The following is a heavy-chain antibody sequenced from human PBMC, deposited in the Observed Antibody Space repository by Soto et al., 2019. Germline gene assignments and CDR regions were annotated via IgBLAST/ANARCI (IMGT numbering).Heavy chain of an antibody. Sequence: QLQLQESGPGLVKPSETLSLTCTVSGGSISSSSYYWGWIRQPPGKGLEWIGSIYYSGSTYYNPSLTSRVTISVDTSKNQFSLKLSSVTAADTAVYYCARHESTGDAFDIWGQGTMVTVSS. CDR1: GGSISSSSYY. J-gene: IGHJ3*02. CDR2: IYYSGST. V-gene: IGHV4-39*01. D-gene: IGHD2-8*02. CDR3: ARHESTGDAFDI.